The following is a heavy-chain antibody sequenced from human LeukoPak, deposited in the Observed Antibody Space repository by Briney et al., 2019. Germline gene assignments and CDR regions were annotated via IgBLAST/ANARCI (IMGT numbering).Heavy chain of an antibody. Sequence: GGSLRLSCAASGFTFSSYAMHWVRQAPGKGLEWVAVISYDGSNKYYADSVKGRFTISRDNSKNTLYLQMNSLRAEDTAVYYCARDGVHRIGAFDIWGQGTMATVSS. D-gene: IGHD1-1*01. V-gene: IGHV3-30-3*01. CDR3: ARDGVHRIGAFDI. J-gene: IGHJ3*02. CDR1: GFTFSSYA. CDR2: ISYDGSNK.